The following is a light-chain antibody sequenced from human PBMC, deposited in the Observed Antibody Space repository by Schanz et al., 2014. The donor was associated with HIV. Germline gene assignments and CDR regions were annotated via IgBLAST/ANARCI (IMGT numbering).Light chain of an antibody. J-gene: IGLJ1*01. CDR1: ISDVGSYNL. V-gene: IGLV2-23*01. CDR2: EGS. Sequence: QSALTQSASVSGSPGQSIPISCTGTISDVGSYNLVSWYQQHPGKAPKLIIYEGSKRPLGVSNRFSGSKSGNTASLTISGLQAEDEADYYCCSYAITTYVFGTGTKVTVL. CDR3: CSYAITTYV.